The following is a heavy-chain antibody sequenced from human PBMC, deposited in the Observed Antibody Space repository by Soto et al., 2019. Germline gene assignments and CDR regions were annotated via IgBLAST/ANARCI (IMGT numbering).Heavy chain of an antibody. CDR1: GFSFSTYG. D-gene: IGHD1-26*01. CDR2: IWYDGSNR. J-gene: IGHJ4*02. V-gene: IGHV3-33*01. Sequence: QVQLEESGGGVVQPGKSLRLSCAASGFSFSTYGMHWLRQAPGKGLEWVAVIWYDGSNRYYADSVKGRFTISRDKSKNTLFLQRNSLRVEDTAVYYCAREKGMVGTDYWGQGTVVTVSS. CDR3: AREKGMVGTDY.